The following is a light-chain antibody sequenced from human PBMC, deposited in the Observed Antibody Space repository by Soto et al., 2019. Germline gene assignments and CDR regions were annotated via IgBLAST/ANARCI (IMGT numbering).Light chain of an antibody. Sequence: HSVLTQPPSASGAPGQRVTISCSGSSSNIGINTVNWYQQLPGTAPKLLIYTNNQRPSGVRDRFSGSRSGTSASLAISGLQSEDEADYYCAAWDDSPNGFVFGHGTKVTV. CDR1: SSNIGINT. J-gene: IGLJ1*01. CDR3: AAWDDSPNGFV. CDR2: TNN. V-gene: IGLV1-44*01.